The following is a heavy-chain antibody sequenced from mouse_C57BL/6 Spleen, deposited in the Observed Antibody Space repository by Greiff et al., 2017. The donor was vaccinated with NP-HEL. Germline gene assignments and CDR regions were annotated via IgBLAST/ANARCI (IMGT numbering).Heavy chain of an antibody. CDR3: ARRKNYSNYDAMDY. V-gene: IGHV1-82*01. J-gene: IGHJ4*01. CDR2: IYPGDGDT. Sequence: VQLQQSGPELVKPGASVKISCKASGYAFSSSWMNWVKQRPGKGLEWIGRIYPGDGDTNYNGKFKGKATLTADKSSSTAYMQLSSLTSEDSAVYFCARRKNYSNYDAMDYWGQGTSVTVSS. CDR1: GYAFSSSW. D-gene: IGHD2-5*01.